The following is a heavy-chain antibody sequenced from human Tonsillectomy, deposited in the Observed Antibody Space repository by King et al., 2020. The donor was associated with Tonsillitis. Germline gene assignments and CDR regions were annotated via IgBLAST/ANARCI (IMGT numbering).Heavy chain of an antibody. D-gene: IGHD3-10*01. Sequence: VQLVQSGGGLVQPGGSLRLSCAVPGFTLSSYWMTWVRQAPGKGLEWVANIKQDGSEKYYVDSVKGRFTISRDNAKNSLYLQINSLRAEDTAVYYCARDRGAFDIWGQGTMVTVSS. CDR2: IKQDGSEK. J-gene: IGHJ3*02. CDR1: GFTLSSYW. CDR3: ARDRGAFDI. V-gene: IGHV3-7*03.